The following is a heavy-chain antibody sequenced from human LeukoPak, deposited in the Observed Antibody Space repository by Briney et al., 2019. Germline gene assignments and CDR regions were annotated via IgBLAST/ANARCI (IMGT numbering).Heavy chain of an antibody. CDR2: LFYSGNT. J-gene: IGHJ4*02. Sequence: SEALSLTLTCPGGFISNYHWGWVPQPPREGPEWIGSLFYSGNTNYNPSLKSRVTISLDTSKNQVSLKLSSVTAADTAVYYCARGSSPFDYWGQGTLVTVSS. CDR3: ARGSSPFDY. CDR1: GGFISNYH. V-gene: IGHV4-59*08.